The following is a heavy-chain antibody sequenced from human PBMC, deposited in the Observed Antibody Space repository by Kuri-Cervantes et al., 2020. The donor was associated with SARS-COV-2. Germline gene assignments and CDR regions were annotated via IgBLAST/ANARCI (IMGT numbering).Heavy chain of an antibody. V-gene: IGHV4-34*01. Sequence: SQTLSLTCAVYGGSFSGYYWSWIRQPPGKGLEWIGEINHSGSTNYNPSLKSRVTISVDTSKNQFSLKLSSVTAADTAMYYCARRRDRWYFDLWGRGTLVTVSS. J-gene: IGHJ2*01. CDR2: INHSGST. CDR1: GGSFSGYY. CDR3: ARRRDRWYFDL.